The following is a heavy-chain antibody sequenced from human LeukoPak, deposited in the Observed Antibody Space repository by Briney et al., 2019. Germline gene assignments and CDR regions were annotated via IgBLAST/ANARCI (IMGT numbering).Heavy chain of an antibody. D-gene: IGHD6-19*01. V-gene: IGHV1-2*02. J-gene: IGHJ5*02. CDR3: ARVGGWARRWFDP. CDR2: INPNSGGT. CDR1: GYTFTGYY. Sequence: ASVKVSRKASGYTFTGYYMHWVRQAPGQGLEWMGWINPNSGGTNYAQKFQGRVTMTRDTSISTAYMELSRLRSDDTAVYYCARVGGWARRWFDPWGQETLVTVSS.